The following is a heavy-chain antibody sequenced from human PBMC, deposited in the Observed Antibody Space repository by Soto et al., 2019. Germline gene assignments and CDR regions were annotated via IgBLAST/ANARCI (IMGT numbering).Heavy chain of an antibody. D-gene: IGHD1-1*01. Sequence: QVQLVQSGTEVKKPGASVTVSCKSSGYTFTTFYLHWLRQAPGQGLEWVGWINPKTGDTKSSQKCQGRVTMSRDTSVSTAYIDLTSLPSDDTAMYYCATGTNGTTGWYHPWGQGTRVTVSS. CDR1: GYTFTTFY. CDR3: ATGTNGTTGWYHP. V-gene: IGHV1-2*02. J-gene: IGHJ5*02. CDR2: INPKTGDT.